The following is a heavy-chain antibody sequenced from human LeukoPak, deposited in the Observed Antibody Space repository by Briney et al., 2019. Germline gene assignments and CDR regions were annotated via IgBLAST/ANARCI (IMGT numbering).Heavy chain of an antibody. CDR3: ARDTCPVMIVVPGYFDY. V-gene: IGHV3-30-3*01. D-gene: IGHD3-22*01. CDR1: GFTFSSYA. Sequence: GGSLRLSCAASGFTFSSYAMHWVRQAPGKGLEWVAVISYDGSNKYYADSVKGRFTISRDNSKNTLYLQMNSLRAEDTAVYYCARDTCPVMIVVPGYFDYWGQGTLVTVSS. CDR2: ISYDGSNK. J-gene: IGHJ4*02.